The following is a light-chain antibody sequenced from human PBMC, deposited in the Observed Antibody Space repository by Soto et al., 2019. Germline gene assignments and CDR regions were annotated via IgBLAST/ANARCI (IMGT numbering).Light chain of an antibody. V-gene: IGLV4-60*02. J-gene: IGLJ3*02. CDR1: SGHSSYI. CDR3: ETWDSNTRV. Sequence: QPVLTQSSSASASLGSSVKLTCTLSSGHSSYIIAWHQQQPGKAPRYLMKLEGSGSYNKGSGVPDRFSGSSSGADRYLTISNLPVEDEADYYCETWDSNTRVFGGGTKLTVL. CDR2: LEGSGSY.